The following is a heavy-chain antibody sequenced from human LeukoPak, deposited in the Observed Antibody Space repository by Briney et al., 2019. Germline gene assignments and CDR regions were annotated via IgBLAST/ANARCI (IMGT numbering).Heavy chain of an antibody. D-gene: IGHD4-23*01. CDR3: VRGNSYYFDS. Sequence: GESLKISCKGSGYTFTNYWIGWVRQMPGKGLEWMGIIYPGDSDTTYIPSFQGQVTISADKSISTAYLQWSSLKASDTAMYYCVRGNSYYFDSWGQGTLVTVSS. J-gene: IGHJ4*02. CDR2: IYPGDSDT. V-gene: IGHV5-51*01. CDR1: GYTFTNYW.